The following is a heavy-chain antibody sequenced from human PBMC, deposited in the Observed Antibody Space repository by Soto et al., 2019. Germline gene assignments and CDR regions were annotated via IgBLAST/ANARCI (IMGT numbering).Heavy chain of an antibody. V-gene: IGHV1-18*01. J-gene: IGHJ4*02. Sequence: QVQLVQSGAEVKKPGASVKVSCKASGYTFTSYGISWVRQAPGQGLEWMGWIRPYNGNTNYAQKLQGRVTMTTATSKSTAYMELRSLSSDDTAVYYCARAAPPADYWGQGTLVTVSS. CDR1: GYTFTSYG. CDR2: IRPYNGNT. CDR3: ARAAPPADY.